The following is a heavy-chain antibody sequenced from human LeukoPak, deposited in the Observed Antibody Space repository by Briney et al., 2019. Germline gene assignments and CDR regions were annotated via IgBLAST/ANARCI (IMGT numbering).Heavy chain of an antibody. D-gene: IGHD3-3*01. V-gene: IGHV3-30*18. Sequence: GRSLRLSCAASGFTFSSYGMHWVRQAPGKGLEWVAVILYDGSNKYYADSVKGRFTISRDNSKNTLYLQMNSLRAEDTAVYYCAKVGGYYYYYGMDVWGQGTTVTVSS. CDR3: AKVGGYYYYYGMDV. CDR1: GFTFSSYG. J-gene: IGHJ6*02. CDR2: ILYDGSNK.